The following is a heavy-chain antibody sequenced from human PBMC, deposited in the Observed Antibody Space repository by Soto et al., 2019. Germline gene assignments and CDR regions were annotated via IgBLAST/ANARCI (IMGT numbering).Heavy chain of an antibody. CDR2: INAGNGNT. CDR1: GYTFTSYA. V-gene: IGHV1-3*01. J-gene: IGHJ6*02. CDR3: ARTNGNYYDSSGSLYYYYGMDV. Sequence: GASVKVSCKASGYTFTSYAMHWVRQAPGQRIEWIGWINAGNGNTEYSQKFQGRVTITRDTSASTAYMELSSLRSEDTAVYYCARTNGNYYDSSGSLYYYYGMDVWGQGTTVTVSS. D-gene: IGHD3-22*01.